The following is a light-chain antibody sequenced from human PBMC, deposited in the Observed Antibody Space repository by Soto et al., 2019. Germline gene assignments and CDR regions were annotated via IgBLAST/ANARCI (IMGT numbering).Light chain of an antibody. J-gene: IGLJ1*01. CDR2: DDC. V-gene: IGLV3-21*02. CDR1: NIGSKS. CDR3: QVWDSSSDHYV. Sequence: SYELTQPPSVSVAPGQTARITCGGNNIGSKSVHWYQQKPGQAPALVVYDDCDRPSGIPERFSGSNSGNTATLTISRVEAGDEADYYCQVWDSSSDHYVFATGTKVTV.